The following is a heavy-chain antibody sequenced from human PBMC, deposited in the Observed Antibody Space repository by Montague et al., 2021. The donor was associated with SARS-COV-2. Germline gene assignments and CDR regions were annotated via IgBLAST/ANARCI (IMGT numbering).Heavy chain of an antibody. CDR2: IYWDGDQ. CDR3: ACRYDVYRAEVFDV. D-gene: IGHD3-3*01. J-gene: IGHJ3*01. V-gene: IGHV2-5*02. Sequence: PALVKPTQTLTLTCVFSGFSLNTDGVGVAWIRRPPGKALEWLALIYWDGDQRYSPSLKTRLTITKDTSKNRVVLTMTNLDPVDTATYYCACRYDVYRAEVFDVWGQGTMLTVSS. CDR1: GFSLNTDGVG.